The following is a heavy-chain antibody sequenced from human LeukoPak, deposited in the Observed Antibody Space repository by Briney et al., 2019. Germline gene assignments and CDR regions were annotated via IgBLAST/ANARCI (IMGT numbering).Heavy chain of an antibody. Sequence: GGSLRLSCVASGFTVSSDYMSWVRQAPGKGLEWVSVIYSSGFTNYADSVKGRLTISGDNSKNTVYLEMNSLRVEDTAVYYCARGTFTVPFDYWGQGTLVTVSS. V-gene: IGHV3-53*01. CDR1: GFTVSSDY. CDR2: IYSSGFT. CDR3: ARGTFTVPFDY. J-gene: IGHJ4*02. D-gene: IGHD3-16*01.